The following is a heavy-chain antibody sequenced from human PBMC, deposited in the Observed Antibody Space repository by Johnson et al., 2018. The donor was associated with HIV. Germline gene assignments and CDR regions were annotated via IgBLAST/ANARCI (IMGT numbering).Heavy chain of an antibody. CDR2: IYSGGST. CDR1: GFTFSDYY. V-gene: IGHV3-66*01. Sequence: VQLVESGGGLVKPGGSLRLSCAASGFTFSDYYMSWIRQAPGKGLEWVSVIYSGGSTYYADSVKGRFTISRDTSKNTLFLEMNSLKAEDTAVYYCARDRGDMVRGGAAFDIWGQGTMVTVSS. CDR3: ARDRGDMVRGGAAFDI. J-gene: IGHJ3*02. D-gene: IGHD3-10*01.